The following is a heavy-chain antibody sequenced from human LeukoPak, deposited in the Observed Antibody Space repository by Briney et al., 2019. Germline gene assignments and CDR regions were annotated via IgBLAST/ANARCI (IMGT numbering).Heavy chain of an antibody. CDR3: VILVGFHKEANYFDS. D-gene: IGHD3-22*01. CDR1: GVTLSNYG. Sequence: PGGSLRLSCAVSGVTLSNYGTSWVRQAPGKGLEWVAGISGSGGSTNYADSVKGRFTISRDSPRNTLYLQMNSLRAEDTAVVIRVILVGFHKEANYFDSWGQGALVTVSS. CDR2: ISGSGGST. V-gene: IGHV3-23*01. J-gene: IGHJ4*02.